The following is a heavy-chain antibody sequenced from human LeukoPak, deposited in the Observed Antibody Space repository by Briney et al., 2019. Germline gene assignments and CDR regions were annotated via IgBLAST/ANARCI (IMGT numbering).Heavy chain of an antibody. CDR2: IYHSGST. D-gene: IGHD3-22*01. V-gene: IGHV4-39*01. J-gene: IGHJ4*02. CDR3: ASQPCYDSSGYYFY. Sequence: PSETLPLTCTVSGGSITSSTYNWGWIRQPPGKGLEWIGSIYHSGSTFYNPSLKSRVTISINTSKNQFSLKLSSVTAADTAVYYCASQPCYDSSGYYFYGGQGTLVTVSS. CDR1: GGSITSSTYN.